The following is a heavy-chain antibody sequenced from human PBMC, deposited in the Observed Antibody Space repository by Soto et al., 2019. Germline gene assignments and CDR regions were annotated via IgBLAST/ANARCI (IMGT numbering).Heavy chain of an antibody. Sequence: GGSLRLSCAASGFTFSNDWMHWVRQVPGKGLVWVSRISDDGSNTGYADSVRGRFTISRDNGKNTLYLQMNSLRAEDTAVYFCARDAVAATWYFDLWGRGTLVTVSS. D-gene: IGHD6-19*01. CDR3: ARDAVAATWYFDL. CDR2: ISDDGSNT. V-gene: IGHV3-74*01. CDR1: GFTFSNDW. J-gene: IGHJ2*01.